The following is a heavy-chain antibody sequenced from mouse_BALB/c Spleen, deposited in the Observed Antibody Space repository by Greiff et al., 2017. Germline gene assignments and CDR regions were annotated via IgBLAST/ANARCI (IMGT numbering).Heavy chain of an antibody. J-gene: IGHJ4*01. Sequence: VQLQQPGAELVMPGASVKMSCKASGYTFTDYWMHWVKQRPGQGLEWIGAIDTSDSYTSYNQKFKGKATLTVDESSSTAYMQLSSLTSEDSAVYYCARGDYYAMDYWGQGTSVTVSS. CDR1: GYTFTDYW. CDR3: ARGDYYAMDY. CDR2: IDTSDSYT. V-gene: IGHV1-69*01.